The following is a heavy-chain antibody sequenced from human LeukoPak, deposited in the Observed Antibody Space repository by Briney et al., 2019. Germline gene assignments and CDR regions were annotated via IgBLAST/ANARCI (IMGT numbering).Heavy chain of an antibody. D-gene: IGHD5-24*01. J-gene: IGHJ4*02. CDR3: ERGGCCRDGYSYGNY. V-gene: IGHV3-30-3*01. Sequence: PGRSLRLSCAASGFSFSSYAMNWVRQAPGKGLEWVGVISYDGSNQYYADSVKGRFTISRDNSKNTLNLQMNSLRAEDTAVYYCERGGCCRDGYSYGNYWGQGTLVTVSS. CDR1: GFSFSSYA. CDR2: ISYDGSNQ.